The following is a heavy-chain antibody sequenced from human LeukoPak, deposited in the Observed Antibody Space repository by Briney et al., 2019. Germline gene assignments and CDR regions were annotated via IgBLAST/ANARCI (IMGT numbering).Heavy chain of an antibody. V-gene: IGHV3-30*04. CDR3: AKANKGVLLWFGELFFDY. D-gene: IGHD3-10*01. J-gene: IGHJ4*02. CDR1: GFTFSSYA. Sequence: GGSLRLSCAAAGFTFSSYAMHWVRQAPGKGLEWVAVISYDGSNKYYADSVKGRFTISRDNSKNTLYLQMNSLRAEDTAVYYCAKANKGVLLWFGELFFDYWGQGTLVTVSS. CDR2: ISYDGSNK.